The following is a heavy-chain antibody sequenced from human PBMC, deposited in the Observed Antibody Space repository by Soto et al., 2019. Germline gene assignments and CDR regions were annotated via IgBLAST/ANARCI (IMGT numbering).Heavy chain of an antibody. CDR1: GFTFSSYA. CDR2: ISGSSGST. V-gene: IGHV3-23*01. D-gene: IGHD6-13*01. Sequence: TGGSLRLSCAASGFTFSSYAMSWVRQAPGKGLEWVSAISGSSGSTYYADSVKGRFTISRDNSKNTLYLQMNSLRAEDTAVYYCAKGRSQQQLAYYFDYWGQGTLVTVSS. CDR3: AKGRSQQQLAYYFDY. J-gene: IGHJ4*02.